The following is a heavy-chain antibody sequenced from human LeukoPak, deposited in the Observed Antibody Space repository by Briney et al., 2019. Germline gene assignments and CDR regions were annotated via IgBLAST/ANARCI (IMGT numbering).Heavy chain of an antibody. D-gene: IGHD3-22*01. CDR1: GFTFSSYA. CDR3: AKDDDSTGYPSYYFDY. Sequence: PGGSLRLSCAASGFTFSSYAMSWVRQAPGKGLEWVSGISGSGGSTYYAGSVKGRFTISRDNSKNTLYLQMNSLRAEDTAVYYCAKDDDSTGYPSYYFDYWGQGTLVTVSS. J-gene: IGHJ4*02. V-gene: IGHV3-23*01. CDR2: ISGSGGST.